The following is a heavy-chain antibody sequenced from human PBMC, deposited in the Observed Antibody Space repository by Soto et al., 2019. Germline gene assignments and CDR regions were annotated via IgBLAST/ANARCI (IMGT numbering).Heavy chain of an antibody. CDR1: GYTFTSYD. CDR3: QTDFDN. Sequence: ASVKVSCKASGYTFTSYDINWVRQATGQGLEWMGWMNPNSGNTGYAKNSVYLQMNSLRVEDTAVYYCARDRSPGSFRGVIRQTDFDNWGQGTLVTVSS. D-gene: IGHD3-10*01. V-gene: IGHV1-8*01. J-gene: IGHJ4*02. CDR2: MNPNSGNT.